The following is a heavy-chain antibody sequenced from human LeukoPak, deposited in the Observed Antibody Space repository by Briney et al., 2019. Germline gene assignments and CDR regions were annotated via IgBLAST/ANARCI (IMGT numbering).Heavy chain of an antibody. V-gene: IGHV4-39*01. CDR3: SSEGDIVVVVAATRDKMGAFDI. CDR1: GGSISSSSYY. Sequence: SETLSLTCTVSGGSISSSSYYWGWIRQPPWKGLEWIGSIYYSGSTYYNPSLKSRVTISVDTSKNQFSLKLSSVTAADTAVYYCSSEGDIVVVVAATRDKMGAFDIWGQGTMVTVSS. D-gene: IGHD2-15*01. J-gene: IGHJ3*02. CDR2: IYYSGST.